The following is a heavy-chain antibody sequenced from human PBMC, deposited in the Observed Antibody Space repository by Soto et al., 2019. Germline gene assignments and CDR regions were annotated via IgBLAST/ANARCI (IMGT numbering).Heavy chain of an antibody. Sequence: QVQLVESGGGVVQPGRSLRHSCAASGFTFSSYAMYWVRQAPGKGLAWVAVISYDGNNKYYADSVKGRFTISRDNSKNTLYLQMNSLRAEDTAVYYCARAGCDGGSCYTLVGLRYGMDVWGQGTTVTVSS. V-gene: IGHV3-30-3*01. CDR2: ISYDGNNK. CDR3: ARAGCDGGSCYTLVGLRYGMDV. J-gene: IGHJ6*02. D-gene: IGHD2-15*01. CDR1: GFTFSSYA.